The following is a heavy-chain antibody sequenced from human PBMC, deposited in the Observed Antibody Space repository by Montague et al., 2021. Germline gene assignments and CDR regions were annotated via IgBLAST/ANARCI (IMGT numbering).Heavy chain of an antibody. CDR3: ARDRAAAGS. Sequence: SLRLSCAASGITFDYYWMSWVRQAPGKGLEWVANINEDGSEKNYVDSVRGRFSISSDNTKNSLYLQMNSLRVEDTAVYYCARDRAAAGSWGHGTLVTVSS. CDR2: INEDGSEK. V-gene: IGHV3-7*01. D-gene: IGHD6-13*01. J-gene: IGHJ5*01. CDR1: GITFDYYW.